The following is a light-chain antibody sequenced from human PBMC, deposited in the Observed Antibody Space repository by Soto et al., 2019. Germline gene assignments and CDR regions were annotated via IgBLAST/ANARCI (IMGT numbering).Light chain of an antibody. Sequence: QSALTQPPSASGSPGQSVTISCTGTSSDVGGDNYVSWYQQHPGKAPKLMIYEVSKRPSGVPDRFSGSKSGNTASLTVSGRQEEDADDYYCSSYAGSNNEVFGAGTKLTVL. CDR3: SSYAGSNNEV. CDR1: SSDVGGDNY. J-gene: IGLJ2*01. CDR2: EVS. V-gene: IGLV2-8*01.